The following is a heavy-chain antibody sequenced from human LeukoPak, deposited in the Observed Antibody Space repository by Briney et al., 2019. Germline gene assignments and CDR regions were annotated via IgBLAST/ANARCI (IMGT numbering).Heavy chain of an antibody. Sequence: SVKVSCKASGGTFSSYAISWVRQAPGQGLEWMGGIIPIFGTPNYAQKFQGRVTITADESTSTAYMELSSLRSEDTAVYYCARVPIGGYSSGWNFDYWGQGILVTVSS. D-gene: IGHD6-19*01. CDR1: GGTFSSYA. V-gene: IGHV1-69*13. J-gene: IGHJ4*02. CDR3: ARVPIGGYSSGWNFDY. CDR2: IIPIFGTP.